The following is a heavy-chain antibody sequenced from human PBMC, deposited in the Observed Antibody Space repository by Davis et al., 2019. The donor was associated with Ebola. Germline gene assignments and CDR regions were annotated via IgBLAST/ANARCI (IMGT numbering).Heavy chain of an antibody. CDR1: GGTFSSYA. Sequence: ASVKVSCKASGGTFSSYAISWVRQAPGQGLEWMGWMNPNSGNTGYAQKFQGRVTMTRNTSISTAYMELSSLRSEDTAVYYCAREVYYYYGMDVWGQGTTVTVSS. V-gene: IGHV1-8*02. CDR3: AREVYYYYGMDV. CDR2: MNPNSGNT. J-gene: IGHJ6*02.